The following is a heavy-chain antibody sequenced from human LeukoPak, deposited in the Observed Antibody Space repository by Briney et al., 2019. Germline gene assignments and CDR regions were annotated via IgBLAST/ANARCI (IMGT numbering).Heavy chain of an antibody. D-gene: IGHD6-19*01. CDR2: IHGSGSNT. CDR3: ARERDYNNGWYGFDP. CDR1: GGSTSTYY. V-gene: IGHV4-4*07. J-gene: IGHJ5*02. Sequence: PLETLSLTCTVSGGSTSTYYWTSIRQPAGKGLEWIGRIHGSGSNTNYNPSLKSRVTMSADTSKNQFSLKLSSVHASDTAVYYCARERDYNNGWYGFDPGGQGTLVTVSS.